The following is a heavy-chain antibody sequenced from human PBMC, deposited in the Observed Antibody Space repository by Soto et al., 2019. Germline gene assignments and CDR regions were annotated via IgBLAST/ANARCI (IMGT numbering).Heavy chain of an antibody. CDR2: ISAYNGNT. CDR1: GYTFTSYG. D-gene: IGHD5-18*01. V-gene: IGHV1-18*01. CDR3: ARTYSYGPSGWFDP. Sequence: ASVKVSYKASGYTFTSYGISWVRQAPGQGLEWMGWISAYNGNTNYAQKLQGRVTMTTDTSTSTAYMELRSLRSDDTAVYYCARTYSYGPSGWFDPWGQGTPVTVSS. J-gene: IGHJ5*02.